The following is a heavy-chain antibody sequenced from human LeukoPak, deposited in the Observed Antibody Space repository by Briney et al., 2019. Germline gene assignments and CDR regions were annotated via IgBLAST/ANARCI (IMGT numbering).Heavy chain of an antibody. J-gene: IGHJ6*03. CDR3: ARGAMGNYYMDV. V-gene: IGHV3-74*01. D-gene: IGHD5-24*01. CDR1: GFTFSSYW. Sequence: GGSLRLSCAASGFTFSSYWMHWVRQVPGKGLVWVSRINSDGSSTSYADSVKGRFTISRDNSENTLYLQMNSLRAEDTAVYYCARGAMGNYYMDVWGKGTTVTVSS. CDR2: INSDGSST.